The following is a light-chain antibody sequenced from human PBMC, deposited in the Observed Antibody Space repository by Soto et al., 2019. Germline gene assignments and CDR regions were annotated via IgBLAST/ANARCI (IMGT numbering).Light chain of an antibody. CDR2: DAS. CDR1: QSVSSY. CDR3: QQYKKWPRT. Sequence: EIVLTQSPGTLSLSPVEIATLSCRASQSVSSYLAWYQQKPGQAPRLLIYDASNRATGIPARFSGSGSGTEFTLTISSLQSEDFAVYYCQQYKKWPRTFGHGTKVDIK. V-gene: IGKV3D-15*01. J-gene: IGKJ1*01.